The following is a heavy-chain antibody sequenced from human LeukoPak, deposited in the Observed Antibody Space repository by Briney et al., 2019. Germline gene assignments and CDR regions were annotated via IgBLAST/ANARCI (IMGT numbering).Heavy chain of an antibody. CDR3: AKDRAPRAAAYYFDC. J-gene: IGHJ4*02. Sequence: GGSLRLSCAASGFTFSSYAMHWVRQAPGKGLEWVAVIANDGKDKKSADSVKGRFTISRDNSKNTLYLQMNSLRDEDMAIYYCAKDRAPRAAAYYFDCWGQGTLVTVSS. V-gene: IGHV3-30*18. CDR1: GFTFSSYA. D-gene: IGHD6-13*01. CDR2: IANDGKDK.